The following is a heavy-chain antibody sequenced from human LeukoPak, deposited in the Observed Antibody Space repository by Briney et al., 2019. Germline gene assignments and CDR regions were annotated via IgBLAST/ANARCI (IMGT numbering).Heavy chain of an antibody. V-gene: IGHV4-34*01. J-gene: IGHJ4*02. D-gene: IGHD3-16*02. Sequence: PSETLSLTCAAYGGSFSGYYCSWIRQPPGKGLEWIGEINHSGSPNYNPSPKSRVTISVDTSKNQFSLKLSSVTAADTAVYYCARGHHDYVWGSYRYTRGFDYWGQGTLVTVSS. CDR3: ARGHHDYVWGSYRYTRGFDY. CDR1: GGSFSGYY. CDR2: INHSGSP.